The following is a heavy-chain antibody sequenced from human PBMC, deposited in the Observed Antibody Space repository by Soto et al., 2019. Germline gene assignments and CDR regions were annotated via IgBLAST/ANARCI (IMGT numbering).Heavy chain of an antibody. V-gene: IGHV3-30-3*01. J-gene: IGHJ4*02. D-gene: IGHD6-13*01. CDR2: ISYDASTK. Sequence: QVQLVESGGGVVQPGRSLRLSCAASGFTFSAFAMHWVRQAPGKGLEWVAVISYDASTKYYADSVKGRFTISSDISKNTLYLQMNSLRTEDTAVYYCARDFAAAGGSIDYWGQGTLVTVSS. CDR1: GFTFSAFA. CDR3: ARDFAAAGGSIDY.